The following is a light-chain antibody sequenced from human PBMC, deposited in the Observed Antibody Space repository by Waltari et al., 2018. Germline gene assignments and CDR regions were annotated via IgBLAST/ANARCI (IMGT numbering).Light chain of an antibody. CDR1: SSNIEINY. Sequence: QSVLTQPPSTSGTPGQRVTIPCSGSSSNIEINYVYWYQHPPGTTPKPLIYKTNQRPSGVPDRFSGSKSGTSASLAISGLRSEDEADYYCATWDASLGVLFGGGTKLTVL. CDR2: KTN. CDR3: ATWDASLGVL. V-gene: IGLV1-47*01. J-gene: IGLJ2*01.